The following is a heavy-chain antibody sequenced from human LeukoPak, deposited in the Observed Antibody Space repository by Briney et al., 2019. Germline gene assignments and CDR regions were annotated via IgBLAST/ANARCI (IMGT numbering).Heavy chain of an antibody. V-gene: IGHV4-34*01. D-gene: IGHD3-10*01. CDR3: ARGPRYYGSGSYYIYY. CDR2: INHSGST. CDR1: GGSISSYY. Sequence: SETLSLTCTVSGGSISSYYWSWIRQPPGKGLEWIGEINHSGSTNYNPSLKSRVTISVDTSKNQFSLKLSSVTAADTAVYYCARGPRYYGSGSYYIYYWGQGTLVTVSS. J-gene: IGHJ4*02.